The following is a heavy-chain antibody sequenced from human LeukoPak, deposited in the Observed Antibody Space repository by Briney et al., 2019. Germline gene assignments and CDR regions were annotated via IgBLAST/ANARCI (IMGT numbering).Heavy chain of an antibody. CDR1: GGSFSGYY. Sequence: PSETPSLTCAVYGGSFSGYYWSWIRQPPGKGLEWIGEINHSGSTNYNPSLKSRVTISVDTSKNQFSLKLSSVTAADTAVYYCARWYSSSWYGYYYYMDVWGNGTTVTVSS. CDR3: ARWYSSSWYGYYYYMDV. J-gene: IGHJ6*03. D-gene: IGHD6-13*01. CDR2: INHSGST. V-gene: IGHV4-34*01.